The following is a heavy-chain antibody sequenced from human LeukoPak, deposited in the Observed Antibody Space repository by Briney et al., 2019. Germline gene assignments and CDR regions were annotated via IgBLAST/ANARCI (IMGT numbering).Heavy chain of an antibody. CDR1: GDSINSLDL. D-gene: IGHD3-22*01. V-gene: IGHV4-4*02. Sequence: SETLSLTCTVSGDSINSLDLWSWVRQPPVQGLEWIGEMYLSGTTYSNPSVKSRVTISIDKSKNQFFLNLSSVAAADTAVYYCAGLVGRYSSGLYYYYFDYWGQGTLVTVSS. CDR3: AGLVGRYSSGLYYYYFDY. CDR2: MYLSGTT. J-gene: IGHJ4*02.